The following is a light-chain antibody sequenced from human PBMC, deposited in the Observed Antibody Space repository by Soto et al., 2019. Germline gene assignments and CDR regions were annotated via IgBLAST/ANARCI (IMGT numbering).Light chain of an antibody. CDR3: QQYGNSPQYPFGQGYGNSPQYT. J-gene: IGKJ2*01. CDR1: QSVSSNY. V-gene: IGKV3-20*01. CDR2: GAS. Sequence: EIVLTQSPGTLSLSPGERATLSCRASQSVSSNYLAWYQQKPGQAPRLLIYGASSRATGIPDRFSGSGSGTDFTLTISRLEPEDFAVYYCQQYGNSPQYPFGQGYGNSPQYTFGQGTKLEIK.